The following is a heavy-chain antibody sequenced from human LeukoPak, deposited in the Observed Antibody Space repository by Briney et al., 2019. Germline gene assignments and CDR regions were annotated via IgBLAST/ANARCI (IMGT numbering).Heavy chain of an antibody. D-gene: IGHD6-6*01. CDR1: GFTVSSDY. V-gene: IGHV3-53*01. CDR3: ARDSAVGGSSSLTLDYFDY. CDR2: IYSGGST. J-gene: IGHJ4*02. Sequence: GGSLRLSCAASGFTVSSDYMSWVRQAPGKGLEWVSVIYSGGSTYYADSVKGRFTISRDNSKNTLYLQMNSLRAEDTAVYYCARDSAVGGSSSLTLDYFDYWGQGTLVTVSS.